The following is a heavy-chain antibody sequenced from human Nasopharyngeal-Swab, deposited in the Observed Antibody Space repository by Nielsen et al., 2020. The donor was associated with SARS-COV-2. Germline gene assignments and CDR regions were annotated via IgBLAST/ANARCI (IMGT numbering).Heavy chain of an antibody. CDR1: GFTFSSYA. D-gene: IGHD3-22*01. J-gene: IGHJ4*02. V-gene: IGHV3-30-3*01. Sequence: GESLKISCAASGFTFSSYAMHWVRQAPGKGLEWVAVISYDGSNKYYADSVKSRFTISRDNSKNTLYLQMNSLRAEDTAVYYCARALDKTYYYDSSGGYYFDYWGQGTLVTVSS. CDR2: ISYDGSNK. CDR3: ARALDKTYYYDSSGGYYFDY.